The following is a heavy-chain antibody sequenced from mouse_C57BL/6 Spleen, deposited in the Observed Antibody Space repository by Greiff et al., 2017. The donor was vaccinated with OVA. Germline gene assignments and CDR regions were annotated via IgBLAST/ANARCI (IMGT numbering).Heavy chain of an antibody. CDR2: IYPRDGST. CDR1: GYTFTSYD. Sequence: VQRVESGPELVKPGASVKLSCKASGYTFTSYDINWVKQRPGQGLEWIGWIYPRDGSTKYNEKFKGKATLTVDTSSSTAYMELHSLTSEDSAVYFCASFYYGNYDAMDYWGQGTSVTVSS. CDR3: ASFYYGNYDAMDY. D-gene: IGHD2-1*01. V-gene: IGHV1-85*01. J-gene: IGHJ4*01.